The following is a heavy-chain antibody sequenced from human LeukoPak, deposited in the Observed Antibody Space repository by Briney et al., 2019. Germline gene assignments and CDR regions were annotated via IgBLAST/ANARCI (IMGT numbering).Heavy chain of an antibody. CDR2: VDHTGST. D-gene: IGHD5-12*01. J-gene: IGHJ4*02. V-gene: IGHV4-59*01. Sequence: SETLSLTCTVSDDSITMYYWTWIRQPPGKGLEWIGYVDHTGSTKFNPSLNGRVSISRDTSKNQFSLKLSSVTAADTAVYYCARDQGGYSGYGLDYWGQGTLVTVSS. CDR3: ARDQGGYSGYGLDY. CDR1: DDSITMYY.